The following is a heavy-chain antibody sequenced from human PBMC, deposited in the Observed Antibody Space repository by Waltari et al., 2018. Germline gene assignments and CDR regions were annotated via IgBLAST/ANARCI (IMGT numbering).Heavy chain of an antibody. CDR1: GYKFRDYG. V-gene: IGHV1-18*01. CDR3: ARVVTGVHEVNDN. D-gene: IGHD3-16*02. J-gene: IGHJ4*02. Sequence: QVRLTQSGSDVKEPGASVKVSCKASGYKFRDYGISWVRQAPGQGLEWMGWIYVYNENTRFAEKFEDRVTLTTDKVTETAYMDLTDLRPDDTAVYYCARVVTGVHEVNDNWGQGTLVIVSS. CDR2: IYVYNENT.